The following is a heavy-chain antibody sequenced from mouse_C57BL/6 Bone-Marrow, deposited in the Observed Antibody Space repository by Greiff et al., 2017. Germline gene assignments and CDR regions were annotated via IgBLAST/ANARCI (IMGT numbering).Heavy chain of an antibody. Sequence: QVQLQQPGAELVKPGASVKLSCKASGYTFTSYWLQWVKQRPGQGLEWIGEIDPSDSYTNYNQKFKGKATLTVDTSSSTAYMQLSSLTSEDSAVYYCARDGTWFADWGQGTLVTVSA. V-gene: IGHV1-50*01. CDR2: IDPSDSYT. CDR1: GYTFTSYW. J-gene: IGHJ3*01. CDR3: ARDGTWFAD. D-gene: IGHD3-3*01.